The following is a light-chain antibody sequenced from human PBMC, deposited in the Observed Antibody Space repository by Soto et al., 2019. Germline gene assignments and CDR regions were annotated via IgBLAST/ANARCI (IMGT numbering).Light chain of an antibody. CDR1: QSVSRY. J-gene: IGKJ1*01. V-gene: IGKV3-11*01. CDR3: QQYNNWPSWT. Sequence: EIVLTQSPATLSLSPGERATLSCRASQSVSRYLAWYQQKPGQAPRLLIYDASNRATGIPARFSGSGSGTEFTLTISSLQSEDFAVYYCQQYNNWPSWTFGQGTKVDNK. CDR2: DAS.